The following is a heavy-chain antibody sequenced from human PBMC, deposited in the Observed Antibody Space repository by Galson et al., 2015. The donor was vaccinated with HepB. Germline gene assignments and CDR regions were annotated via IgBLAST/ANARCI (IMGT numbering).Heavy chain of an antibody. CDR3: ARDLVALGAVAVSGDY. D-gene: IGHD6-19*01. CDR2: ISAYNGNT. J-gene: IGHJ4*02. V-gene: IGHV1-18*04. CDR1: GYTFTSYG. Sequence: SVKVSCKASGYTFTSYGISWVRQAPGQGLEWMGWISAYNGNTNYAQKLQGRVTMTTDTSTSTAYMELRSLRSDDTAVYYCARDLVALGAVAVSGDYWGQGTLVTVSS.